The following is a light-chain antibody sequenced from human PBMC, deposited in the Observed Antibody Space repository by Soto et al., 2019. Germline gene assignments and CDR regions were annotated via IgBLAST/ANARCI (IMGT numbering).Light chain of an antibody. V-gene: IGKV1-27*01. CDR3: QKYNSAPSLT. CDR1: QGISNF. CDR2: AAS. Sequence: DIQMTQSPSSLSASVGDRVSITCRASQGISNFLAWYQHKPGKVPKLLIYAASTVQSGVPSRFSGSGSGTDFTLTISSLQPEDVATYYCQKYNSAPSLTFGGGTKVEIK. J-gene: IGKJ4*01.